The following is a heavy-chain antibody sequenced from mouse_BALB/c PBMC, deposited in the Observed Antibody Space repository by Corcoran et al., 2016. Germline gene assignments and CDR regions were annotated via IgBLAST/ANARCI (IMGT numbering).Heavy chain of an antibody. CDR3: ARDYDYNCDY. CDR1: GYTFTDYY. J-gene: IGHJ2*01. CDR2: INPNNGGT. D-gene: IGHD2-4*01. Sequence: EVQLQQSGPELVKPGASVKMSCKASGYTFTDYYMKLVKQSHGKSLEWIVDINPNNGGTSYNQKFKCKSTLTVDKSSSTAYMQLNSLTSEDSAVYYCARDYDYNCDYWGQGTTLTVSS. V-gene: IGHV1-26*01.